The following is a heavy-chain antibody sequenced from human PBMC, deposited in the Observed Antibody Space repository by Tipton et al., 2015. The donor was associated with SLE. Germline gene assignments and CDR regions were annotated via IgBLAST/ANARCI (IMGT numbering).Heavy chain of an antibody. V-gene: IGHV3-23*01. CDR2: ISGSGGST. CDR1: GFTFSSYA. J-gene: IGHJ4*02. Sequence: SLRLSCAASGFTFSSYAMSWVRQAPGKGLEWVSAISGSGGSTYYADSVKGRFTISRDNSKNTLYLQMNSLRAEDTAVYYCAREGHSSSWYGYWGQGTLVTVSS. D-gene: IGHD6-13*01. CDR3: AREGHSSSWYGY.